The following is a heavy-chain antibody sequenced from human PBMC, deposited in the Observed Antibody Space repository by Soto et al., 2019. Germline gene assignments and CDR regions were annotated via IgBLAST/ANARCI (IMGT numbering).Heavy chain of an antibody. CDR3: ASLPYCSSTSCYPPFDY. J-gene: IGHJ4*02. CDR2: ISSSSSYI. Sequence: GGSLRLSCAASGFTFSSYSMNWVRQAPGKGLEWVSSISSSSSYIYYADSVKGRFTISRDNAKNSLYLQMNSLRAEDTAVYYCASLPYCSSTSCYPPFDYWGQGTLVTVSS. CDR1: GFTFSSYS. D-gene: IGHD2-2*01. V-gene: IGHV3-21*01.